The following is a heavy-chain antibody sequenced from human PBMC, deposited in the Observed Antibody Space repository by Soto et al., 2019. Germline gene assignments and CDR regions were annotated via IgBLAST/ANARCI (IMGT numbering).Heavy chain of an antibody. D-gene: IGHD3-10*01. J-gene: IGHJ5*02. Sequence: ISLTCFGNVAAFSGYYWSWFRQPPGKGLDWIGEITHSGSTNYNPSLKSRVTISVDTSKNQFSLKLSSVTAAYTEVYYCARKAIWFGERNCGAPCGRGTLVTIS. V-gene: IGHV4-34*01. CDR2: ITHSGST. CDR3: ARKAIWFGERNCGAP. CDR1: VAAFSGYY.